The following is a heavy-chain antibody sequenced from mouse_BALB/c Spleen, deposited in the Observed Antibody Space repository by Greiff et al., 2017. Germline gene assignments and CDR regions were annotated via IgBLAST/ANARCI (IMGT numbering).Heavy chain of an antibody. CDR1: GFTFTDYY. Sequence: EVHLVESGGGLVQPGGSLRLSCATSGFTFTDYYMSWVRQPPGKALEWLGFIRNKANGYTTEYSASVKGRFTISRDNSQSILYLQMNTLRAEDSATYYCARDPFYYAMDYWGQGTSVTVSS. CDR2: IRNKANGYTT. V-gene: IGHV7-3*02. J-gene: IGHJ4*01. CDR3: ARDPFYYAMDY.